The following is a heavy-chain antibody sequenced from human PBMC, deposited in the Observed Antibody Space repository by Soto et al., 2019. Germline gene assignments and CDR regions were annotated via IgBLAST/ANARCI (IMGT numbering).Heavy chain of an antibody. CDR2: INAGNGNT. Sequence: QVQLVQSGAEEKKPGASVKVSCKASGYTFTSYAMHWVRQAPGQRLEWMGWINAGNGNTKYSQKFQGRVTITRDTXESXAXRELSSLRSEDTAVYYCAREVYYDFWSGYYHNWFDPWGQGTLVTVSS. J-gene: IGHJ5*02. D-gene: IGHD3-3*01. CDR1: GYTFTSYA. V-gene: IGHV1-3*05. CDR3: AREVYYDFWSGYYHNWFDP.